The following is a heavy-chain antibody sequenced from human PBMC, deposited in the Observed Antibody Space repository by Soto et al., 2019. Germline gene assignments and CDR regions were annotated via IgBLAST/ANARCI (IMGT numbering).Heavy chain of an antibody. Sequence: EVQLVQSGAEVKKPGASLKISCKGSGYMSTNYWIGWVRQMPGIGLEWMGIIHGGDSNTSYIPSFDGQVTISTDKSINTAYLQWSSLKASDTDMYYCARRVTSSTGWDYWGQGTLVTVSS. D-gene: IGHD6-19*01. V-gene: IGHV5-51*01. CDR3: ARRVTSSTGWDY. CDR2: IHGGDSNT. J-gene: IGHJ4*02. CDR1: GYMSTNYW.